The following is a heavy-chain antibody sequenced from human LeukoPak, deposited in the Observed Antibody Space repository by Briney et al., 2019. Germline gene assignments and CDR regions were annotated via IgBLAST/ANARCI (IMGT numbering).Heavy chain of an antibody. CDR3: ARDLSSLGMIDY. Sequence: PSETLSLTCTVSGGSISSYYWSWIRQPPGKGLEWIGYIYYSGSTNYNPSLKSRVTISVDTSKNQFSLKLSSVTAADTAVYYCARDLSSLGMIDYWGQGTLVTVSS. CDR1: GGSISSYY. D-gene: IGHD3-16*01. V-gene: IGHV4-59*01. CDR2: IYYSGST. J-gene: IGHJ4*02.